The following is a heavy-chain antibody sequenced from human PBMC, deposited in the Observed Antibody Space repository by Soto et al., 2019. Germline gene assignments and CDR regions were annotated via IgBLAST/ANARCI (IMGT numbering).Heavy chain of an antibody. V-gene: IGHV4-4*02. J-gene: IGHJ5*02. CDR3: ARDRELIDTNWFDP. D-gene: IGHD1-26*01. Sequence: SETLSLTCAVSSGTISSSNWWTWVRQPPGKGLEWIGEINQSGSPNYNPSLRSRVTISVDKSKSQFFLKLSSVTAADTVVYYCARDRELIDTNWFDPWGQGTLVTVSS. CDR2: INQSGSP. CDR1: SGTISSSNW.